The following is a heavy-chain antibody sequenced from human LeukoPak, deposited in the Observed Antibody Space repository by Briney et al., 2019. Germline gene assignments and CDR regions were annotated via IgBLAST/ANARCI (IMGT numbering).Heavy chain of an antibody. CDR2: ISYDGSNK. D-gene: IGHD2-2*02. Sequence: GRSLRLSCAASGFTFSSYAMHWVRQAPGKGLEWVAVISYDGSNKYYADSVKGRFTISRDNSKNTLYLQMNSLRAEDTAVYYCARGQYLAPAFDIWGQGTIVTVSS. CDR1: GFTFSSYA. CDR3: ARGQYLAPAFDI. J-gene: IGHJ3*02. V-gene: IGHV3-30-3*01.